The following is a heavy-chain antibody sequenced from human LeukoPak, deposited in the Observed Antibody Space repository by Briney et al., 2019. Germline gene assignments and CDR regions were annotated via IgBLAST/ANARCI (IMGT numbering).Heavy chain of an antibody. D-gene: IGHD3-9*01. CDR2: IYYRGST. CDR1: GGSISRNKYY. V-gene: IGHV4-39*02. CDR3: AREGYDILTGYIFDY. Sequence: SSETLSLTCTVSGGSISRNKYYWGWIRQPPGKGLEWIGSIYYRGSTYYNPTLKSRVTIFVDTSKNQFSLKLSSVTAADTAVYYCAREGYDILTGYIFDYWGQGTLVTVSS. J-gene: IGHJ4*02.